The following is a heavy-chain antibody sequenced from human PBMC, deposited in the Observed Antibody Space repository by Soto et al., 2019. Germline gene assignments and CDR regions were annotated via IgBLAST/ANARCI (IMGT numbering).Heavy chain of an antibody. CDR3: ARDGVAAAGNWYFDL. CDR1: GFTFSSYG. D-gene: IGHD6-13*01. J-gene: IGHJ2*01. Sequence: QVQLVEPGGGVVQPGRSLRLSWAASGFTFSSYGMHGVRQAPGKGLEWVAVIWYDGSNKYYADSVKGRFTISRDNSKNTLYLQMNSLRAEDTAVYYCARDGVAAAGNWYFDLWGRGTLVTVSS. CDR2: IWYDGSNK. V-gene: IGHV3-33*01.